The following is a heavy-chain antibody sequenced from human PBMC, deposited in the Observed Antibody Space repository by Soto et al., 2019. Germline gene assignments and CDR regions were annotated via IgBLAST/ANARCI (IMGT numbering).Heavy chain of an antibody. Sequence: GGSLRLSCAASGFTFDDYAMHWVRQAPGKGLEWVSGISWNSGSIGYADSVKGRFTISRDNAKNSLYLQMNSLRAEDTALYYCAKDLSGSYDYYYGMDVWGQGTTVTVSS. CDR2: ISWNSGSI. CDR1: GFTFDDYA. D-gene: IGHD1-26*01. V-gene: IGHV3-9*01. CDR3: AKDLSGSYDYYYGMDV. J-gene: IGHJ6*02.